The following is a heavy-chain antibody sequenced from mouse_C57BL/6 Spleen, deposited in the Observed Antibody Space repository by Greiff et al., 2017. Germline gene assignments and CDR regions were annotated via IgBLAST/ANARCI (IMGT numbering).Heavy chain of an antibody. D-gene: IGHD2-2*01. Sequence: DVKIQESEGGLVQPGSSMKLSCTASGFTFSDYYMAWVRQVPEKGLEWVANINYDGSSTYYLDSLKSRFIISRDNAKNILYLQMSSLKSEDTATDYGARDRGGLREACDVWGTGTTVTVSS. J-gene: IGHJ1*03. V-gene: IGHV5-16*01. CDR1: GFTFSDYY. CDR2: INYDGSST. CDR3: ARDRGGLREACDV.